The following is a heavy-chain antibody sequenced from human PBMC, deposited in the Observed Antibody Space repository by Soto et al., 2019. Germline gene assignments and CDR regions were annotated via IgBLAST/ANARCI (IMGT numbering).Heavy chain of an antibody. V-gene: IGHV3-30-3*01. CDR2: ISYDGSNK. Sequence: QVQLVESGGGVVQPGRSLRLSCAASGFTFSSYAMHWVRQAPGKGLEWVAVISYDGSNKYYADSVKGRFTISGDNSKNTLYLQMNSLRAEDTAVYYCARGDAAAYYYGSGSLLGYWGQGTLVTVSS. CDR3: ARGDAAAYYYGSGSLLGY. CDR1: GFTFSSYA. J-gene: IGHJ4*02. D-gene: IGHD3-10*01.